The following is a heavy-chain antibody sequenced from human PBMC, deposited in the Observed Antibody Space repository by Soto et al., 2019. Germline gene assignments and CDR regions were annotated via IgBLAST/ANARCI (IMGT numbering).Heavy chain of an antibody. Sequence: PGGSLRLSCAASGFTFSSYAMSWVRQAPGKGLEWVSAISGSGGSTYYADSVKGRFTISRDNSKNTLYLQMNSLRAEDTAVYYCAVLLWFGELEGDYWGQGTLVTVSS. V-gene: IGHV3-23*01. CDR2: ISGSGGST. J-gene: IGHJ4*02. D-gene: IGHD3-10*01. CDR3: AVLLWFGELEGDY. CDR1: GFTFSSYA.